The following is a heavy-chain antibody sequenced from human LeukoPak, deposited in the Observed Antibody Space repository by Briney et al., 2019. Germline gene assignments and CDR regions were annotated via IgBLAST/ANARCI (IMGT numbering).Heavy chain of an antibody. J-gene: IGHJ4*02. CDR1: GDSISSSY. CDR2: ILHSGST. V-gene: IGHV4-59*08. D-gene: IGHD4-17*01. Sequence: SETLSLTCTVSGDSISSSYWSWIRQPPGKGLEWIGYILHSGSTNNNPSLKSRVTISVDTSKNQFSLKLSSVTAADTAVYYCARHVYGDYAVWYFDYWGQGTLVTVSS. CDR3: ARHVYGDYAVWYFDY.